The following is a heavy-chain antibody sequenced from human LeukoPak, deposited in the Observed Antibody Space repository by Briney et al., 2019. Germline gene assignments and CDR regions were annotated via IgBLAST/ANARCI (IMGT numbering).Heavy chain of an antibody. CDR2: ISYDGSNK. CDR1: GFTFSSYA. Sequence: GGSLRLSCAASGFTFSSYAMHWVRQAPGKGLEWVAVISYDGSNKFYADSVKGRFTISRDNSKNTLYLQMNSLRAEDTAVYYCAKSMDILTGYLWSLDYWGQGTLVTVSS. CDR3: AKSMDILTGYLWSLDY. D-gene: IGHD3-9*01. V-gene: IGHV3-30*04. J-gene: IGHJ4*02.